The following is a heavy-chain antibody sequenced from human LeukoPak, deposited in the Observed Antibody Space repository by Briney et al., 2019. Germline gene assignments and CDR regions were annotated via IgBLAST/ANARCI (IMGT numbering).Heavy chain of an antibody. CDR2: IYYSGST. CDR1: GGSISSSSYY. V-gene: IGHV4-39*07. Sequence: PSETLSLTCTVSGGSISSSSYYWGWIRQPPGKGLEWIGSIYYSGSTYYNPSLKSRVTISVDTSKNQLSLKLSSVTAADTAVYYCASNTGTVFDYWGQGTLVTVSS. CDR3: ASNTGTVFDY. J-gene: IGHJ4*02. D-gene: IGHD7-27*01.